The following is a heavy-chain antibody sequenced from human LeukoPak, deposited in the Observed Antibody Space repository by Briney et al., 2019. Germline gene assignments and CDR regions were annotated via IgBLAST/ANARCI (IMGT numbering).Heavy chain of an antibody. CDR2: LYYNRGA. CDR1: GGSISSGSYY. V-gene: IGHV4-61*10. D-gene: IGHD2-21*02. J-gene: IGHJ4*02. Sequence: PSETLSLTCTVSGGSISSGSYYWRWIRQPAGKGLEWIGNLYYNRGAWFKSSLKSRVTTSVDTSKNEFSLKLSSVTAADTAVYYCARWSDCGGDCHILDYWGQGILVTVSS. CDR3: ARWSDCGGDCHILDY.